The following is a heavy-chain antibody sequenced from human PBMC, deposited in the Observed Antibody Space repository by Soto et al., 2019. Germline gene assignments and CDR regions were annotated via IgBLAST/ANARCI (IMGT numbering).Heavy chain of an antibody. J-gene: IGHJ4*02. D-gene: IGHD3-22*01. Sequence: GGSLRLSCAASGFTFSSYAMSWVRQAPGKGLEWVSAISGSGGSTYYADSVKGRFTISRDNSKNTPYLQMNSLRAEDTAVYYCATGDSSGYYYHSFDYWGQGTLVTVS. CDR3: ATGDSSGYYYHSFDY. CDR2: ISGSGGST. CDR1: GFTFSSYA. V-gene: IGHV3-23*01.